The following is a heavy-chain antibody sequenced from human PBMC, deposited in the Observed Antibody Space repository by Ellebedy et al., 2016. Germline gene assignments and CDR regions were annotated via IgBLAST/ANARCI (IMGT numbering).Heavy chain of an antibody. V-gene: IGHV4-34*01. CDR2: INHSGST. CDR3: ARGLTVTTGRGHYYFDY. CDR1: GGSFSGYY. Sequence: GSLRLSCAVYGGSFSGYYWSWIRQPPGKGLEWIGEINHSGSTNYNPSLKSRVTISVDTSKNQFSLKLSSVTAADTAVYYCARGLTVTTGRGHYYFDYWGQGTLVTVSS. J-gene: IGHJ4*02. D-gene: IGHD4-11*01.